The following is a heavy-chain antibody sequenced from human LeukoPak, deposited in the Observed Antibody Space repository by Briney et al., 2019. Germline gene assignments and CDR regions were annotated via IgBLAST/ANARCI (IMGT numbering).Heavy chain of an antibody. CDR1: GYTFTGYY. V-gene: IGHV1-2*02. Sequence: ASVHVTCKASGYTFTGYYMHGVRQAPGQGLEGMGWINTNSGGTNYAQKFQGRVTMTRDTSISTAYMELSRLRADDTAVYYCARAKWLPNDEFDYWGQGTLVTVSS. D-gene: IGHD1-1*01. CDR2: INTNSGGT. J-gene: IGHJ4*02. CDR3: ARAKWLPNDEFDY.